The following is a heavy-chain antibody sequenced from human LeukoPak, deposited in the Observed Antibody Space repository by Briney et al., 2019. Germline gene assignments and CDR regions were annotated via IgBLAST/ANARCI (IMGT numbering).Heavy chain of an antibody. D-gene: IGHD3-10*01. CDR2: INPSGGST. CDR1: GYTFTSYG. V-gene: IGHV1-46*01. CDR3: ARGGRGEDAFDI. J-gene: IGHJ3*02. Sequence: ASVKVSCKASGYTFTSYGISWVRQAPGQGLEWMGIINPSGGSTSYAQKFQGRVTMTRDMSTSTVYMELSSLRSEDTAVYYCARGGRGEDAFDIWGQGTMVTVSS.